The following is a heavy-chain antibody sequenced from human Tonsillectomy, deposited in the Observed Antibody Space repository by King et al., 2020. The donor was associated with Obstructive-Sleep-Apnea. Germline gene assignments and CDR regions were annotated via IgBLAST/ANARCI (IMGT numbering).Heavy chain of an antibody. J-gene: IGHJ4*02. V-gene: IGHV1-2*02. CDR2: IDPYSGGT. D-gene: IGHD5-12*01. Sequence: VQLVESGAEVKKPGASVRVSCQASGYTFTGYYMHWVRQAPGQGLEWMGWIDPYSGGTNYAQKFQGRVTMTRDTSISTAYMDLSRLKSDDTAVYYCARNSGYDFDFDYWGQGTLVTVSS. CDR3: ARNSGYDFDFDY. CDR1: GYTFTGYY.